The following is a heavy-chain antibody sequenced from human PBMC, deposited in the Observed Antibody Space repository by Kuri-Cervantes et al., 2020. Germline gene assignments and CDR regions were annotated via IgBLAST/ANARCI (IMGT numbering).Heavy chain of an antibody. CDR2: INHSGST. V-gene: IGHV4-34*01. CDR3: ARSRPGNRSCSSPSCLARGFFDV. J-gene: IGHJ6*04. Sequence: SETLSLTFAVYGGPFRGCYWSWIRQPPGKGLEWMGEINHSGSTNYNPSLKSRVTISVDTSKKQFSLKLTSVTAADTAVYFCARSRPGNRSCSSPSCLARGFFDVWGKGTTVTVSS. D-gene: IGHD2-2*01. CDR1: GGPFRGCY.